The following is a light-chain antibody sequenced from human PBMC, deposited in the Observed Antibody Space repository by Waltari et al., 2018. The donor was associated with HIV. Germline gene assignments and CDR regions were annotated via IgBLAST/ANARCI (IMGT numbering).Light chain of an antibody. CDR1: NPTVGIRY. J-gene: IGLJ3*02. CDR2: GIN. CDR3: AAWDYSLSGWV. V-gene: IGLV1-47*01. Sequence: QSVLTQPPSASGTPGQRVTIPCSGRNPTVGIRYVYWYQQRPGTTPKLVIYGINQRPSGVPDRFSGSKSGTSVSLVISGIRSEDEADYYCAAWDYSLSGWVFGGGTKLTVL.